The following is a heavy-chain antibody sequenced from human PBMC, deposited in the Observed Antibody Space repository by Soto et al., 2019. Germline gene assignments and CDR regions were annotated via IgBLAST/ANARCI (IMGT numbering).Heavy chain of an antibody. Sequence: GGSPRLSFAASGFSFSSYGMHWVRQAPGKGLEWVAVISYDGSNKYYADSVKGRFTISRDNSKNTLYLQMNSLRAEDTAVYYCAKDSNPIAMIATVFDYWGQGTLVAVS. CDR2: ISYDGSNK. CDR3: AKDSNPIAMIATVFDY. J-gene: IGHJ4*02. V-gene: IGHV3-30*18. D-gene: IGHD3-22*01. CDR1: GFSFSSYG.